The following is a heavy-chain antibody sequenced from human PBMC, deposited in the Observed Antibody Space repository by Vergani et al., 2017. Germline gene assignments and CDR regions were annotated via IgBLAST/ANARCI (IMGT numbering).Heavy chain of an antibody. CDR1: GGTFSSYA. CDR2: IIPIFGTA. CDR3: AREYYYDSSGYAGAGGFDP. Sequence: QVQLVQSGAEVKKPGSSVKVSCKASGGTFSSYAISWVRQSPGQGLEWMGGIIPIFGTANYAQKFQGRVTITADKSTSTASMELSSLRSEDTAVYYCAREYYYDSSGYAGAGGFDPWGQGTLVTVSS. J-gene: IGHJ5*02. V-gene: IGHV1-69*06. D-gene: IGHD3-22*01.